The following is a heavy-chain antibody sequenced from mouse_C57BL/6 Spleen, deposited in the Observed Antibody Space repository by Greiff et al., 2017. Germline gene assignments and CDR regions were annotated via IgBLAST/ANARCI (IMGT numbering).Heavy chain of an antibody. Sequence: QVQLQQPGAELVKPGASVKLSCKASGYTFTSYWMQWVKQRPGQGLEWIGEIDPSDSYTNYNQKFKGKATLTVDTSSSTAYMQLSSLTSEDSAVYYCARSGVITTVVAERYFDYWGQGTTLTVSS. CDR2: IDPSDSYT. V-gene: IGHV1-50*01. D-gene: IGHD1-1*01. J-gene: IGHJ2*01. CDR1: GYTFTSYW. CDR3: ARSGVITTVVAERYFDY.